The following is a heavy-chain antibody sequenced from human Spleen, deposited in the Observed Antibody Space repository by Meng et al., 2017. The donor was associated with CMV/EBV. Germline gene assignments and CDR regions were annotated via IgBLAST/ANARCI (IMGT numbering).Heavy chain of an antibody. CDR3: ARDLGDGKVGGGDY. CDR1: GGTFSSYA. V-gene: IGHV1-69*05. Sequence: KASGGTFSSYAISWVRQAPGQGLELMGRIIPIFDTSNYAQKFQGRVTITTDESTSTAYMELTSLRSEDTAVYYCARDLGDGKVGGGDYWGQGTLVTVSS. CDR2: IIPIFDTS. D-gene: IGHD3-16*01. J-gene: IGHJ4*02.